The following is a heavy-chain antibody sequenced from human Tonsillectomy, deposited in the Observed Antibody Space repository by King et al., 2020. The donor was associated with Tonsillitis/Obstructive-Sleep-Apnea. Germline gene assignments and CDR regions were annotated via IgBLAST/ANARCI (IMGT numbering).Heavy chain of an antibody. CDR3: ARLVVPAASQPDPYYYYYMDV. Sequence: QVTLKESGPVLVKPPETLTLTCTVSGFSVSNARMGVSWIRQPPGKALEWLAHIFSNDEKSYSTSLKTRLTISKDTSKSQVVLTMTNMDPVDTATYYCARLVVPAASQPDPYYYYYMDVWGNGTTVTVSS. V-gene: IGHV2-26*01. CDR1: GFSVSNARMG. CDR2: IFSNDEK. D-gene: IGHD2-2*01. J-gene: IGHJ6*03.